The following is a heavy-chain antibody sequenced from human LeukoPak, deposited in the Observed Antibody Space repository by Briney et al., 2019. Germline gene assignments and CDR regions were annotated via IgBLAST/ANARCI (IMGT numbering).Heavy chain of an antibody. Sequence: PSETLSLTCTVSGDSITSGTHYCGWIRQSPGKGLEWIACVYYSGDTYYNPSLKSRVTMSVDTTKNHFSLKLTSVTASDTAVYYCARSIGMLYTVGGFDPWGQGALVTVSS. CDR2: VYYSGDT. V-gene: IGHV4-39*02. J-gene: IGHJ5*02. CDR3: ARSIGMLYTVGGFDP. D-gene: IGHD2-2*02. CDR1: GDSITSGTHY.